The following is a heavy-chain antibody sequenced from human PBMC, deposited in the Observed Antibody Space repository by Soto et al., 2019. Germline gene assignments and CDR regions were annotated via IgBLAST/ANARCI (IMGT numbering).Heavy chain of an antibody. D-gene: IGHD6-19*01. CDR3: ARAVAVAADFDY. V-gene: IGHV1-3*01. CDR1: GYTFTGYA. J-gene: IGHJ4*02. CDR2: INAGNGNT. Sequence: ASVKVSCKASGYTFTGYAMHWVRQAPGQRLEWMGWINAGNGNTKYSQKFQGGVTITRDTSASAAYMELSSLSSEDTVVYYCARAVAVAADFDYWGQGTLVTVSS.